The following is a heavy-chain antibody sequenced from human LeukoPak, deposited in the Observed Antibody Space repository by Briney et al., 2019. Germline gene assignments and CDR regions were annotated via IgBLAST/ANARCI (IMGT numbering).Heavy chain of an antibody. D-gene: IGHD6-19*01. V-gene: IGHV1-8*01. J-gene: IGHJ4*02. CDR2: MNPKSGNP. Sequence: ASVKVSCKASGYTFTNYNIHWVRQASGHGLEWMGGMNPKSGNPDSTQKFQGKVTMTADTSINTAFMELSSLTSEDTAIYYCARRVADRFDYWGQGTLVTVS. CDR3: ARRVADRFDY. CDR1: GYTFTNYN.